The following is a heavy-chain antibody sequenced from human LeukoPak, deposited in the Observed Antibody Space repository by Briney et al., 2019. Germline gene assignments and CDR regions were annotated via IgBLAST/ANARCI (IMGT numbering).Heavy chain of an antibody. V-gene: IGHV4-59*11. CDR2: IYYSGST. J-gene: IGHJ3*02. Sequence: SETLSLTXTVSGGSISSHYWSWIRQPPGKGLEWIGYIYYSGSTNYNPSLKSRVTISVDTSKNQFSLKLSSVTAADTAVYYCARGFADSSVPHAFDIWGQGTMVTVSS. CDR1: GGSISSHY. CDR3: ARGFADSSVPHAFDI. D-gene: IGHD3-22*01.